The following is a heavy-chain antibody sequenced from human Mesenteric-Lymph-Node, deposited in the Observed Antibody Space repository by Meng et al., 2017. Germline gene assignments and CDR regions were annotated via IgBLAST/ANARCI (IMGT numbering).Heavy chain of an antibody. Sequence: GSLRLSCAVYGGSFSGYYWSWIRQPPGKGLEWIGEINHSGSTNYNPSLKSRVTISVDTSKNQFSLKLSSVTAADTAVYYCARSYGSGWYINDWFDPWGQGTLVTVSS. CDR1: GGSFSGYY. CDR2: INHSGST. CDR3: ARSYGSGWYINDWFDP. D-gene: IGHD6-19*01. J-gene: IGHJ5*02. V-gene: IGHV4-34*01.